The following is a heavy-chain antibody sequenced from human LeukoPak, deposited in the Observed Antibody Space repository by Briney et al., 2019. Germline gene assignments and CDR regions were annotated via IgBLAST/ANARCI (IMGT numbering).Heavy chain of an antibody. Sequence: PGGSLRLSCAASGFTVGSNTMSWVRQAPGKGLEWVSIIYSGGSTSYADSVKGRFTISRDNSKNMLYLQMNSLRTEDTAVYYCARGGSYFDISGYYFYWGQGTLVTVSS. CDR3: ARGGSYFDISGYYFY. V-gene: IGHV3-66*01. D-gene: IGHD3-22*01. CDR1: GFTVGSNT. J-gene: IGHJ4*02. CDR2: IYSGGST.